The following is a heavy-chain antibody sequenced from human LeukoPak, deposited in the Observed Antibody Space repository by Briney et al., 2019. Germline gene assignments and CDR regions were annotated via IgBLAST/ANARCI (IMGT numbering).Heavy chain of an antibody. J-gene: IGHJ3*02. CDR2: INNGANYI. Sequence: PGGSLRLSCAASGFTFSDHYMVWLRQTPGKGLERVSSINNGANYINYADSVKGRFTISRDNAKNSLYLRMNSLRAEDTAVYFCARDRDVVVVNAHYDAFDIWGQGTRVTVSS. D-gene: IGHD2-15*01. V-gene: IGHV3-11*01. CDR3: ARDRDVVVVNAHYDAFDI. CDR1: GFTFSDHY.